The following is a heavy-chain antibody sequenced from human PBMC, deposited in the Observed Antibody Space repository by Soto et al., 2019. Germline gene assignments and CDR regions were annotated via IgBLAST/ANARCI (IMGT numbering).Heavy chain of an antibody. CDR2: VFYSGSY. CDR3: VRGKGYYGFHDF. J-gene: IGHJ4*02. CDR1: GGSINTDTYK. V-gene: IGHV4-39*01. D-gene: IGHD3-3*01. Sequence: SETLSLTCSVSGGSINTDTYKWGWVRQSPGKGLEWLGSVFYSGSYSYNPSLKGRITFSVDTSKNQFSLMLTSVTAADTAVYYCVRGKGYYGFHDFWGQGALVTVSS.